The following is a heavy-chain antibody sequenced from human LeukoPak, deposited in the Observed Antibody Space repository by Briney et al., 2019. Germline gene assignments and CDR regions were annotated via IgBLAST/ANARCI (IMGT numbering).Heavy chain of an antibody. Sequence: GGSLRLSCAASGFTFSSYSMNWARQAPGKGLEWVAMISNDGGEKYYADSVKGRFTISRDNSKNTLYLQMNSLRAEDTAVYYCAKEGGGPFDYWGQGTLVTVSS. CDR3: AKEGGGPFDY. V-gene: IGHV3-30*18. CDR1: GFTFSSYS. D-gene: IGHD3-16*01. CDR2: ISNDGGEK. J-gene: IGHJ4*02.